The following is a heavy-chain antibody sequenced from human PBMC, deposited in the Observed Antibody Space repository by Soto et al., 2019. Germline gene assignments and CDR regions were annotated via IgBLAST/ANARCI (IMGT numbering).Heavy chain of an antibody. D-gene: IGHD2-15*01. CDR2: IYYSGST. V-gene: IGHV4-61*01. J-gene: IGHJ6*02. Sequence: SETLSLTCTVSGGSVSSGSYYWSWIRQPPGKGLEWIGYIYYSGSTNYNPSLKSRVTISVDTSKNQFSLKLSSVTAADTAVYYCARDAGYCSGGSCYIPYYYYYGMDVWGQGTTVTVSS. CDR1: GGSVSSGSYY. CDR3: ARDAGYCSGGSCYIPYYYYYGMDV.